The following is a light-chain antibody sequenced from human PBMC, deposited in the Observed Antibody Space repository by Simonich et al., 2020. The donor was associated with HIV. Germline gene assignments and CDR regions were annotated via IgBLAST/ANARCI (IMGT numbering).Light chain of an antibody. CDR3: QQSYRTPRT. CDR2: AAS. J-gene: IGKJ2*01. CDR1: QGISSA. Sequence: IQLTQSPSSLSASVGDRVTITCRASQGISSALAWYQQKPGKAPKLLIYAASSLQRGVPSRFSGSGSGTDFTLTISSLQAEDFATYYCQQSYRTPRTFGQGTKLEIK. V-gene: IGKV1-39*01.